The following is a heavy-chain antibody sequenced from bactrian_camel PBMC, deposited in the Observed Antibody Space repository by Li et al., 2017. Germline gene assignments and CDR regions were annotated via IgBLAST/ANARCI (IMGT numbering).Heavy chain of an antibody. J-gene: IGHJ4*01. Sequence: VQLVESGGGLVQPGGSPRLSCAASGFTFSTDFMSWVRQAPGKGLEWVSGSTSSTGSTFYADSVKGRFTISRDNAKSTLYLQMNSLKPEDTAVYYCVRETDERVSWSLTLSYWGQGTQV. D-gene: IGHD6*01. CDR3: VRETDERVSWSLTLSY. V-gene: IGHV3S40*01. CDR2: STSSTGST. CDR1: GFTFSTDF.